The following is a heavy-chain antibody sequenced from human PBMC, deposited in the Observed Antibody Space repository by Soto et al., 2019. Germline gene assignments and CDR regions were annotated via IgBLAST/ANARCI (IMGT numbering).Heavy chain of an antibody. Sequence: QFQLVQSGAEVKKPGSSVKVSCKASGGTFSSYAISWVRQAPGQGLEWMGGIIPIFGTANYAQKFQGRVTITAEESTSTAYMALSSLRSEDTAVDYCARDYYDGGEIDYWGQGTLVTVSS. V-gene: IGHV1-69*12. D-gene: IGHD3-16*01. CDR3: ARDYYDGGEIDY. CDR2: IIPIFGTA. J-gene: IGHJ4*02. CDR1: GGTFSSYA.